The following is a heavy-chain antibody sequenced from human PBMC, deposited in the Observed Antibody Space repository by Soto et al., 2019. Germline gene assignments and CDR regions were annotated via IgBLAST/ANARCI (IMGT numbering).Heavy chain of an antibody. CDR1: GGTFSSYA. CDR2: IVPIVDTS. CDR3: VRVVAIPGYPDN. V-gene: IGHV1-69*12. D-gene: IGHD5-12*01. J-gene: IGHJ4*02. Sequence: QVQLVQSGAEVRQPASSVKVSCKTSGGTFSSYAISWVRQAPGQGLEWMGGIVPIVDTSTYAQKFQGRVTITADESTSTVYMELSSLRSDDTAVYYCVRVVAIPGYPDNWGQGTVVTVCS.